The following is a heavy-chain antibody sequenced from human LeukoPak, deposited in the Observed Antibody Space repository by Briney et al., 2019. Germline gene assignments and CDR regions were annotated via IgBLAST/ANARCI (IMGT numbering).Heavy chain of an antibody. D-gene: IGHD6-13*01. V-gene: IGHV3-53*01. Sequence: GGSLRLSCAASGFTVSSNYMSWVRQAPGKGLEWVSVIYSGGSTYYADSVKGRFTISRDNSKNTLYLQMNSLRAEDTAVYYCAKVPIAAAGTGGNYWGQGTLVTVSS. CDR2: IYSGGST. J-gene: IGHJ4*02. CDR1: GFTVSSNY. CDR3: AKVPIAAAGTGGNY.